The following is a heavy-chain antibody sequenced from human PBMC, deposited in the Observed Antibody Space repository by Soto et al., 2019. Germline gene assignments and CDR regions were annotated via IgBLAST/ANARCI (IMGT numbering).Heavy chain of an antibody. CDR2: ISYDGSNK. V-gene: IGHV3-30-3*01. CDR3: ARASSIRGVKNDY. CDR1: GFTFSSYA. D-gene: IGHD2-21*01. J-gene: IGHJ4*02. Sequence: QVQLVESGGGVVQPGRSLRLSCAASGFTFSSYAMHWVRQAPGKGLEWVAVISYDGSNKHYADSVKGRFTISRDNSKNTLYLQMNSLRAEDTAVYYCARASSIRGVKNDYWGQGTLVTVSS.